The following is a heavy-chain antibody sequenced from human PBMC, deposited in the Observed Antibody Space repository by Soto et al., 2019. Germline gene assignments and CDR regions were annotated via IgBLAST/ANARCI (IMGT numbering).Heavy chain of an antibody. CDR2: MTGSGGST. Sequence: PGVSLRLSCAASGFTFTNSAMNWVRQAPGKGLEWVSTMTGSGGSTYYADSVKGRFTISRDTSKNTVYLHMNSLRAEDTAVYYCTKDVADCGGDCFSGFDSWGQGTLVTVSS. V-gene: IGHV3-23*01. CDR1: GFTFTNSA. D-gene: IGHD2-21*02. J-gene: IGHJ4*02. CDR3: TKDVADCGGDCFSGFDS.